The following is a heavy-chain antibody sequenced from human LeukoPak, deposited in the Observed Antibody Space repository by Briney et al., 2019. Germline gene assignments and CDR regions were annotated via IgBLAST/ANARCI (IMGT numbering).Heavy chain of an antibody. CDR1: GGSFSGYY. CDR3: ARGRKLGLDY. D-gene: IGHD7-27*01. V-gene: IGHV4-34*01. CDR2: INHSGST. Sequence: PSETLSLTCAVYGGSFSGYYWSWIRQPPGKGLEWIGEINHSGSTNYNPSLKSRVAISVDTSKNQFSLKLSSVTAADTAVYYCARGRKLGLDYWGQGTLVTVSS. J-gene: IGHJ4*02.